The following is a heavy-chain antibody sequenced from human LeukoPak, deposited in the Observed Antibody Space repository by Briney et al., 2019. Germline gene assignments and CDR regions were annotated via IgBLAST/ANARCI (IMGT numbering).Heavy chain of an antibody. CDR2: IRSKANSYAT. V-gene: IGHV3-73*01. CDR3: AKKTYYYDSSASPRGWFDP. CDR1: GFTFSGSA. D-gene: IGHD3-22*01. J-gene: IGHJ5*02. Sequence: GGSLRLSCAASGFTFSGSAMHWVRQASGKGLEWVGRIRSKANSYATAYAASVKGRFTISRDNSKNTLYLQMNSLRAEDTAVYYCAKKTYYYDSSASPRGWFDPWGQGTLVTVSS.